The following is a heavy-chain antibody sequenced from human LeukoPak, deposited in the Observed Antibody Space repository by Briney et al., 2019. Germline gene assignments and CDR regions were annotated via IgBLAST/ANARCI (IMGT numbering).Heavy chain of an antibody. CDR2: MSSDGINQ. CDR3: ARGYTSGWSRGFDL. J-gene: IGHJ5*02. D-gene: IGHD6-19*01. Sequence: PGRSLRLSCAASGFTFSNYTVHWVRQAPARGVEWVAVMSSDGINQYYADSVKGRFTISRDNSKNTLSLQMTSLRADDTALYYCARGYTSGWSRGFDLWGQGTLVTVSS. CDR1: GFTFSNYT. V-gene: IGHV3-30-3*01.